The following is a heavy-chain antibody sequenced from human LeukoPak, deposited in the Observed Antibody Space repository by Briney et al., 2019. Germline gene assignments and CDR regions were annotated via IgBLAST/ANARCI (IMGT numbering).Heavy chain of an antibody. CDR1: GGTFSSYA. J-gene: IGHJ6*02. D-gene: IGHD4-17*01. CDR3: ARKGGSDYGDYSLGYYYYGMDV. V-gene: IGHV1-69*01. CDR2: IIPIFGTA. Sequence: SVKVSCKASGGTFSSYAISRVRQAPGQGLEWMGGIIPIFGTANYAQKFQGRVTITADESTSTAYMELSSLRSEDTAVYYCARKGGSDYGDYSLGYYYYGMDVWGQGTTVTVSS.